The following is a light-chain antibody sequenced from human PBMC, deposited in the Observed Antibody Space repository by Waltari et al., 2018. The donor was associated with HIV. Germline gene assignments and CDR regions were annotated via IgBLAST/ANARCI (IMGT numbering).Light chain of an antibody. J-gene: IGLJ3*02. CDR1: SSNIGAGYD. Sequence: QSVLTQPPSVSGAPGQRVTISCTGSSSNIGAGYDVHWYEQLPGAAPKLLIDGNRHRRSGGPDRFSGSKSGTSASLAITGLQAEDEADYYCQSYDSALSGWVFGGGTKLTVL. V-gene: IGLV1-40*01. CDR3: QSYDSALSGWV. CDR2: GNR.